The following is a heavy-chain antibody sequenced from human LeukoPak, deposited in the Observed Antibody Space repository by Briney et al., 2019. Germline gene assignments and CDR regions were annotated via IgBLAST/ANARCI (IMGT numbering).Heavy chain of an antibody. CDR1: GFTLSSNY. CDR2: IYSGGST. CDR3: ARTSSYYSY. V-gene: IGHV3-53*04. Sequence: GGSLRLSCAASGFTLSSNYMSCVRQAPGKGLEWVLVIYSGGSTYYADSVKGRFTISRHNSKNTLYLQMNSLRAKDAAVYYCARTSSYYSYWGQGTLVTVSS. D-gene: IGHD3-10*01. J-gene: IGHJ4*02.